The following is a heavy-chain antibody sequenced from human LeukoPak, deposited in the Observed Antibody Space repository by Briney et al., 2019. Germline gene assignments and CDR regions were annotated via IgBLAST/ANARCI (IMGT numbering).Heavy chain of an antibody. CDR2: IKEDGSEK. D-gene: IGHD3-22*01. CDR3: ARDPRGPTGYDHSGRDSFDY. Sequence: GGSLRLSCAASGFTFSSYWMSWVRQAPGKGLEWVANIKEDGSEKYYVDSVKGRFTISRDNSKDTLYLQMNSLRPEDTAVYYCARDPRGPTGYDHSGRDSFDYWGQGTLVTVSS. J-gene: IGHJ4*02. CDR1: GFTFSSYW. V-gene: IGHV3-7*01.